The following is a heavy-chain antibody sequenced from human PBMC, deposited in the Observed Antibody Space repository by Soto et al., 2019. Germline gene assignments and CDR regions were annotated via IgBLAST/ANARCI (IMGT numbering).Heavy chain of an antibody. Sequence: GGSLRLSCAASGFTVSSDWMHWVRQAPGKGLGWVSRMNSDGSTTNYADSVKGRFTISRDNARNTLYLQMNSLRAEATDVYYCVRHGYPAWVYGVDVWGQGTTVTVSS. CDR3: VRHGYPAWVYGVDV. J-gene: IGHJ6*02. V-gene: IGHV3-74*01. CDR1: GFTVSSDW. CDR2: MNSDGSTT. D-gene: IGHD1-1*01.